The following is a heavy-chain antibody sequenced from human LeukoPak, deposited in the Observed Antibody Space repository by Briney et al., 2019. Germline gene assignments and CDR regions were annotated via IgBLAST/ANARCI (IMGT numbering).Heavy chain of an antibody. D-gene: IGHD2-2*01. V-gene: IGHV3-30*18. CDR2: ISFDGSNK. J-gene: IGHJ6*02. Sequence: GGSLRLSCAASGFIFSHYGMHWVRQAPGKGLEWVAVISFDGSNKYYADSVKGRFTISSDNSKNTLYLQMNSLRAEDTAVYYCAKVIFASSSASCSNYYYYGVDVWGQGTTVTVSS. CDR3: AKVIFASSSASCSNYYYYGVDV. CDR1: GFIFSHYG.